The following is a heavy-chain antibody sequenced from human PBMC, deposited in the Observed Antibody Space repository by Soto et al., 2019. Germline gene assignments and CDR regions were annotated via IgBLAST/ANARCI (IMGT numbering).Heavy chain of an antibody. D-gene: IGHD6-6*01. V-gene: IGHV3-30*18. CDR1: GFSVSSNY. CDR3: AKESYSSSSYYYGMDV. CDR2: ISYDGSNK. J-gene: IGHJ6*02. Sequence: PGGSLRVACAAWGFSVSSNYMSWARQVPGEGLEWVAVISYDGSNKYYADSVKGRFTISRDNSKNTLFLQMYSLRGEETAVYYCAKESYSSSSYYYGMDVWGQGTAVTVSS.